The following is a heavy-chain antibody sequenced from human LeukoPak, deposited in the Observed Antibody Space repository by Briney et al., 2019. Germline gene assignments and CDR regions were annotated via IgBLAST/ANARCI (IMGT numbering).Heavy chain of an antibody. CDR2: IYSGGST. J-gene: IGHJ3*02. V-gene: IGHV3-66*01. CDR3: AKEKIIGFVFDGFDI. D-gene: IGHD2/OR15-2a*01. CDR1: GFIVSSYS. Sequence: GGSLRLSCAASGFIVSSYSMSWVRQAPGKGLEWVSVIYSGGSTYYADSVKGRFTISRDSSNNTLSLQMNSLRAEDTAVYYCAKEKIIGFVFDGFDIWGQGTMVTVSS.